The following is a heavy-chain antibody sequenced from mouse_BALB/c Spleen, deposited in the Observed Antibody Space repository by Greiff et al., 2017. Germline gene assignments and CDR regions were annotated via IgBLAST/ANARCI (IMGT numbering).Heavy chain of an antibody. CDR3: VRDGWLLRGYAMDY. D-gene: IGHD2-3*01. Sequence: QVQLKQSGPGLVAPSQSLSITCTVSGFSLTSYDISWIRQPPGKGLEWLGVIWTGGGTNYNSAFMSRLSISKDNSKSQVFLKMNSLQTDDTAIYYCVRDGWLLRGYAMDYWGQGTSVTVSS. J-gene: IGHJ4*01. CDR1: GFSLTSYD. V-gene: IGHV2-9-2*01. CDR2: IWTGGGT.